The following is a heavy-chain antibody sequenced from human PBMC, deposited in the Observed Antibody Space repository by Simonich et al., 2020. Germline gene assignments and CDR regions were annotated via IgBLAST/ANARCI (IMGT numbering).Heavy chain of an antibody. Sequence: QVQLVQSGAEVKKAGASVKVSCKAPGDTFTSYDINWVRQATGKVLERMGRMNPNNGKTGYAQKFQDRVNITRNTYISTAYMELSSLRSEETAVYYCARSRYCTNGVCYNWFDPWGQGTLVTVSS. D-gene: IGHD2-8*01. CDR1: GDTFTSYD. J-gene: IGHJ5*02. V-gene: IGHV1-8*03. CDR2: MNPNNGKT. CDR3: ARSRYCTNGVCYNWFDP.